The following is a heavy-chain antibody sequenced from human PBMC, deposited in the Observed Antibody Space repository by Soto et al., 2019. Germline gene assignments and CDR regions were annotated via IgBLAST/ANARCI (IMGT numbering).Heavy chain of an antibody. J-gene: IGHJ6*02. V-gene: IGHV1-69*13. CDR3: AREFRFWSGYSYGMDV. D-gene: IGHD3-3*01. Sequence: SVKVSCRASGGTFSSYAISWVRQAPGQGLEWMGGIIPIFGTANYAQKFQGRVTITADESTSTAYMELSSLRSEDTAVYYCAREFRFWSGYSYGMDVWGQGTTVTVSS. CDR1: GGTFSSYA. CDR2: IIPIFGTA.